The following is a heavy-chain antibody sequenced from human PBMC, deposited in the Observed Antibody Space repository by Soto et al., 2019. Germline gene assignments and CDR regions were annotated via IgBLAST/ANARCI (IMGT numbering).Heavy chain of an antibody. CDR1: GYTFTNYK. D-gene: IGHD4-17*01. CDR2: ISAYNGHT. J-gene: IGHJ3*02. CDR3: ARTTVTSPSDAFDI. Sequence: QVQLVQSGAEVKKPGASVKVSCKASGYTFTNYKITWVRKAPGQGLEWMGWISAYNGHTNYAQQFQGRVTMTTDTSTSAAYMELRSLRSDDTAVYYCARTTVTSPSDAFDIWGQGTMVTVSS. V-gene: IGHV1-18*01.